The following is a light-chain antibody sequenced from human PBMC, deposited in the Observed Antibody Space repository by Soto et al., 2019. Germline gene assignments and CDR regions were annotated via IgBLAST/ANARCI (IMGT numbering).Light chain of an antibody. J-gene: IGKJ1*01. Sequence: DIQMTQSPYTLSASVGDRVTITRRASQSISVWLAWYQQKAGKAPNLLIYKASRLESGVPSRFSGSGSETEFTLTISGLQPGDSATYYCQQYNSYSPTFGQGTKVDI. CDR3: QQYNSYSPT. CDR2: KAS. CDR1: QSISVW. V-gene: IGKV1-5*03.